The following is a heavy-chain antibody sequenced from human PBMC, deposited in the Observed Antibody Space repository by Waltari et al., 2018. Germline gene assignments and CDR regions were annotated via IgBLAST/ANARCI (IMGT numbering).Heavy chain of an antibody. J-gene: IGHJ4*02. Sequence: QVQLRESGPALVKPSETLSLTCTVSGGPITHDYWSWIRQPPGKGLEWIGNIYFSGTTNYNPSLNSRVTISIETSRNQFSLRLSSVTAADTAVYYCATDNRPASAGLWGRGTLVTVSS. V-gene: IGHV4-59*01. D-gene: IGHD6-13*01. CDR1: GGPITHDY. CDR2: IYFSGTT. CDR3: ATDNRPASAGL.